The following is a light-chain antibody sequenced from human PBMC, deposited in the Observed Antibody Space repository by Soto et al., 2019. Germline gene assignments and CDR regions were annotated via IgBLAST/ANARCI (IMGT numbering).Light chain of an antibody. CDR1: QTISSW. V-gene: IGKV1-5*03. CDR3: QHYNSYSEA. Sequence: DIQMTQSPSTLSASVGDRVTITCRASQTISSWLAWYQQKPGKAPKLLIYKASTLKSGVPSRLSGSGSGTELTITISSLQPDDFETYYCQHYNSYSEAFGQGTKVDIK. CDR2: KAS. J-gene: IGKJ1*01.